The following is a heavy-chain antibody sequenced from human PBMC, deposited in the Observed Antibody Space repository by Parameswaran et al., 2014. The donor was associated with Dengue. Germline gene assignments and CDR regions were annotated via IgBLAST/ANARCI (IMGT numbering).Heavy chain of an antibody. J-gene: IGHJ6*02. V-gene: IGHV2-70*01. Sequence: WIRQPPGKALEWLALIDWDDDKYYSTSLKTRLTISKDTSKNQVVLTMTNMDPVDTATYYCARHRGRTYYGMDVWGQGTTVTVSS. CDR2: IDWDDDK. D-gene: IGHD1-1*01. CDR3: ARHRGRTYYGMDV.